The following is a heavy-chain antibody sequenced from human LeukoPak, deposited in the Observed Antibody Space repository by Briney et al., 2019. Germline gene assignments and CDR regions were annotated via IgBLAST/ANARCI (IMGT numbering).Heavy chain of an antibody. V-gene: IGHV3-48*03. CDR3: ASRGTTGS. CDR2: ISSSGSTI. D-gene: IGHD1-1*01. J-gene: IGHJ5*02. CDR1: GFTFSSYE. Sequence: GGSLRLSCAASGFTFSSYEMNWVRQAPGKGLEWVSYISSSGSTIYYADSVKGRFTISRDNAKNSLYLQMNSLRVDDSAIYYCASRGTTGSWGQGTMVTVSS.